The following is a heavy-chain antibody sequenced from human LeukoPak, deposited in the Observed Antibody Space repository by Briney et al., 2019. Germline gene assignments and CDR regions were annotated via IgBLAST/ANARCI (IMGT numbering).Heavy chain of an antibody. CDR3: ARSGGYSSSWPRGYYYYYMDV. Sequence: SETLSLTCSVSGGSLSSYYWGWIRQTPGKGLEWVGYIYYSGSTNYNSSLKSRVTISVDTSKNQFSLTLRSVTAADTAVYYCARSGGYSSSWPRGYYYYYMDVWGKGTTVTVSS. CDR2: IYYSGST. J-gene: IGHJ6*03. V-gene: IGHV4-59*01. D-gene: IGHD6-13*01. CDR1: GGSLSSYY.